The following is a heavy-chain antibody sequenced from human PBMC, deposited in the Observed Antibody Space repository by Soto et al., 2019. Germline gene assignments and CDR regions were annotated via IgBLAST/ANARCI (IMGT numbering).Heavy chain of an antibody. J-gene: IGHJ5*02. CDR1: GGSISSSSYY. D-gene: IGHD2-15*01. CDR2: IYYSGST. Sequence: SETLSLTCTVSGGSISSSSYYWGWIRQPPGKGLEWIGSIYYSGSTYYKQSLKNQVTISVDTSKNQISLKLSSVTAADTALYYCARRKGGCSGGSCYIWFDPWGQGTLVTVSS. V-gene: IGHV4-39*01. CDR3: ARRKGGCSGGSCYIWFDP.